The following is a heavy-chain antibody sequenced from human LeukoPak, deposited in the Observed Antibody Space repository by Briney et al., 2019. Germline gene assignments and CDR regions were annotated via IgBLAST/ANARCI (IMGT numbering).Heavy chain of an antibody. Sequence: IPSETLSLTCSVSGASVSTNYWSWIRQPAGKGLEWIGRIYPSGTTHYNPSLKSRVTMSVGTAKNQFSLKVTSVTAADTAIYYCADDYGDWGQGTLVTVSS. CDR1: GASVSTNY. V-gene: IGHV4-4*07. J-gene: IGHJ4*02. D-gene: IGHD4-17*01. CDR3: ADDYGD. CDR2: IYPSGTT.